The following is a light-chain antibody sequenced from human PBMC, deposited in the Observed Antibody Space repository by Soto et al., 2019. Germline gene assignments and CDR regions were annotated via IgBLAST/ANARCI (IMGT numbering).Light chain of an antibody. V-gene: IGKV3-20*01. CDR3: QQYASSPLT. J-gene: IGKJ4*01. Sequence: EIVLTQSPGTLSLSPGDTATLSSRASQSVAKNFLAWYQQKPGQAPRLLIHGASNKATGIPNRFSGSGSGTDFTLTISRLEPEDFAVYYCQQYASSPLTFGGGTKVEIK. CDR1: QSVAKNF. CDR2: GAS.